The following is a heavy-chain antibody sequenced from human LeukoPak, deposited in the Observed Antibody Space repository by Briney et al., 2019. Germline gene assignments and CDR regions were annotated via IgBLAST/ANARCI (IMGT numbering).Heavy chain of an antibody. V-gene: IGHV4-59*11. Sequence: PSETLSLTCTVSTGSISSHSWSWIRLPPGKGLEWIGYMYYNGSTKYNPSLKSRATISVDMSKKEFSLKLTSVTAADTAVYYCARGLTGFDPWGQGTLVTVSS. CDR2: MYYNGST. CDR1: TGSISSHS. CDR3: ARGLTGFDP. J-gene: IGHJ5*02.